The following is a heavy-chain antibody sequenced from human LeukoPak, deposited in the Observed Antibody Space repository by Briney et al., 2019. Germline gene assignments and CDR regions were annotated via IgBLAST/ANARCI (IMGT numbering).Heavy chain of an antibody. CDR1: GFTLSSNY. J-gene: IGHJ6*03. CDR2: IYSVGST. Sequence: GGSLRLSCAASGFTLSSNYMGWVGQAPGKGLEWDSVIYSVGSTYYADSAKGRFTITRDNSKNTLYLQMNSLMAEDAAVYYCSCVRSSWYEEYYYMDVWGKGTTATVSS. CDR3: SCVRSSWYEEYYYMDV. V-gene: IGHV3-53*01. D-gene: IGHD6-13*01.